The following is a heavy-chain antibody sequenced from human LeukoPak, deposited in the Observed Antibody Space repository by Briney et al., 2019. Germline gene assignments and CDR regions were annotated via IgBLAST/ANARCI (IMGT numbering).Heavy chain of an antibody. CDR1: GDSISSEY. CDR2: INYSGIT. D-gene: IGHD3-16*01. J-gene: IGHJ5*02. CDR3: ARHRPGERRFDP. Sequence: SEILSLTCTVSGDSISSEYLSWIRQPPGKGLEWIGYINYSGITNYNPSLKSRVTISVDTSKNQFSLKLSSVTAADTAVYYCARHRPGERRFDPWGQGTLATVSS. V-gene: IGHV4-59*08.